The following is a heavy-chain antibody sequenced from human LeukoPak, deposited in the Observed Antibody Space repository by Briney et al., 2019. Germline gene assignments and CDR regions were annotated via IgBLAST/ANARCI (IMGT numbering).Heavy chain of an antibody. D-gene: IGHD3-10*01. CDR2: IWYDGSNK. CDR3: ARANYGSGSNYYYGLDV. V-gene: IGHV3-33*01. J-gene: IGHJ6*04. CDR1: GFTFSRFG. Sequence: GRSLRLSCAASGFTFSRFGMHWVRQAPGKGLEWVAVIWYDGSNKYYEDFVKGRFTISRDSSQNTLYLQMNSLRVEDTAVYYCARANYGSGSNYYYGLDVWGEGTTVTVSS.